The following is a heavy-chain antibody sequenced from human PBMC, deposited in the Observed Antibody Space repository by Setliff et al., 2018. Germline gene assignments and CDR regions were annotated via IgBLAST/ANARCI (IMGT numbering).Heavy chain of an antibody. Sequence: GGSLRLFCAASGFTFSTYGMSWIRQAPGKGLEWISYITSSGSTIYYVDSVKGRFTVSRDNSKDTLYLQMNSLRVEDSAIYYCVCFSWRGCSGDTCYSGDDSFDMWGQGTEVTVSS. CDR1: GFTFSTYG. J-gene: IGHJ3*02. V-gene: IGHV3-48*01. D-gene: IGHD2-15*01. CDR3: VCFSWRGCSGDTCYSGDDSFDM. CDR2: ITSSGSTI.